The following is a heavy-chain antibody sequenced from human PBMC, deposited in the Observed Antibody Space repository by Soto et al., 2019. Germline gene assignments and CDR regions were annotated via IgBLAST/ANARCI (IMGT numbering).Heavy chain of an antibody. V-gene: IGHV3-30*18. CDR2: ISYDGSNK. D-gene: IGHD2-8*02. Sequence: GGSLRLSCAASGFTFSSYGMHWVRQAPGKGLEWVAVISYDGSNKYYADSVKGRFTISRDNSKNTLYLQMSSLRAEDTAVYYCAKDTEGLVRYYGMDVWGQGTTVTVSS. CDR3: AKDTEGLVRYYGMDV. CDR1: GFTFSSYG. J-gene: IGHJ6*02.